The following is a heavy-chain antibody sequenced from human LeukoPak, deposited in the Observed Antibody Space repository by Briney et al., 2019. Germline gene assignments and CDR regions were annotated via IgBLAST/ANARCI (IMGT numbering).Heavy chain of an antibody. CDR1: GGSISSYY. Sequence: SETLSLTCTVSGGSISSYYWSWIRQPAGKGLEWIGRFYTSESSNYNPSLKSRVTMSVDTSKNQFSLKLSSVTAADTAVYYCAKEGREFDSTGSRYFYYYMDVWGKGTTVTVSS. D-gene: IGHD1-14*01. J-gene: IGHJ6*03. CDR2: FYTSESS. V-gene: IGHV4-4*07. CDR3: AKEGREFDSTGSRYFYYYMDV.